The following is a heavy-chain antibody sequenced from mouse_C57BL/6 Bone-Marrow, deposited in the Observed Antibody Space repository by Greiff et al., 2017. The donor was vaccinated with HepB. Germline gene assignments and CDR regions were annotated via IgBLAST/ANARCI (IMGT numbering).Heavy chain of an antibody. Sequence: VKLQQSGAELVRPGTSVKVSCKASGYAFTNYLIECVKQRPGQGLEWIGLINPGSGGTNYNEKFKGKATLTADKSSSTAYMQLSSLTSEDSAVYFCAKSTMVTTRAMDYWGQGTSVTVSS. CDR1: GYAFTNYL. CDR2: INPGSGGT. V-gene: IGHV1-54*01. CDR3: AKSTMVTTRAMDY. D-gene: IGHD2-2*01. J-gene: IGHJ4*01.